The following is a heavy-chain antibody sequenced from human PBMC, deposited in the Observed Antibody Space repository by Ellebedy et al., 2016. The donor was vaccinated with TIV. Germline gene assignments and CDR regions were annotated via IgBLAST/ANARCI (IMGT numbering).Heavy chain of an antibody. CDR2: IIPIFGAA. CDR1: GDTFSSYS. V-gene: IGHV1-69*13. CDR3: VRPRGDYYYDMSG. J-gene: IGHJ6*02. Sequence: SVKVSCKASGDTFSSYSISWVRQAPGQGLEWMGGIIPIFGAATYAQKFQDRLTITADESTSTAYMELSSLRSVDTAIYYSVRPRGDYYYDMSGWGQGTTVTVSS.